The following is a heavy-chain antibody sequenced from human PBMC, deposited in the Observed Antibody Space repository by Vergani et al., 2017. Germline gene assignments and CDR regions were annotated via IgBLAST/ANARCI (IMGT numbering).Heavy chain of an antibody. CDR3: ARDRAGTSWIQLWLWNYGMDV. Sequence: QVQLVESGGGVVQPGRSLRLSRAASGFTFSNSAMHWVRQAPGKGLEWVAVISYDGSNKYYADSVKGRFTISRDNSKNTLYLQMNSLRAEDTAVYYCARDRAGTSWIQLWLWNYGMDVWGQGTTVTVSS. D-gene: IGHD5-18*01. CDR2: ISYDGSNK. V-gene: IGHV3-30*01. J-gene: IGHJ6*02. CDR1: GFTFSNSA.